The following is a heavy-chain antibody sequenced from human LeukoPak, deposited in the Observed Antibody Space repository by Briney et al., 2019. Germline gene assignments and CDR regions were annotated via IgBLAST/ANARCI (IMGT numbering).Heavy chain of an antibody. CDR1: GFTFSSYG. CDR3: ARSAYYYDGFPPLGAFDI. D-gene: IGHD3-22*01. Sequence: GGSLRLSCAASGFTFSSYGMHWVRQAPGKGLEWVAVIWYDGSNKYYADSVKGRFTISRDNSKNTLYLQMNSLRADDTAVYYCARSAYYYDGFPPLGAFDIWGQGTMVTVSS. CDR2: IWYDGSNK. V-gene: IGHV3-33*01. J-gene: IGHJ3*02.